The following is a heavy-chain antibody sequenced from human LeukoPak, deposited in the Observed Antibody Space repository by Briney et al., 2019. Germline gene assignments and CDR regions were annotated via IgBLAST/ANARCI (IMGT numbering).Heavy chain of an antibody. J-gene: IGHJ4*02. V-gene: IGHV3-23*01. CDR2: ISGSGAST. D-gene: IGHD4-11*01. Sequence: GGSLRLSCAASGLTFSNYAMSWVRQAPGKGLEWVSTISGSGASTYYADSVKDRFTISRDNSKNTLYLQMNNLRAGDTALYYCAKDPAVTTIGFDYWGQGTLVTVSS. CDR3: AKDPAVTTIGFDY. CDR1: GLTFSNYA.